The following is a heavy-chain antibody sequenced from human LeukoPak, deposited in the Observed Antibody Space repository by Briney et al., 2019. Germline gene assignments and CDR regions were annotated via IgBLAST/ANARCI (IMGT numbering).Heavy chain of an antibody. D-gene: IGHD1-1*01. CDR3: ASYASGYNWLKV. Sequence: GASVTVSFKSSGHTFTEYYVHWVRQAPGLGLEWLGWIHPGTGNPNYAQKFQGGVTISRDTSINTAYMELIRLKSDDTAVYYCASYASGYNWLKVWGQGTLVTVSS. CDR2: IHPGTGNP. CDR1: GHTFTEYY. V-gene: IGHV1-2*02. J-gene: IGHJ4*02.